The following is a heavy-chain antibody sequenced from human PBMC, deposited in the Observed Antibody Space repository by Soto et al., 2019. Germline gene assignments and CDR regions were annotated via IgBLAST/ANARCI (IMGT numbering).Heavy chain of an antibody. CDR1: GFTFDDYT. J-gene: IGHJ4*02. V-gene: IGHV3-43*01. CDR2: ISWDGGST. D-gene: IGHD1-26*01. Sequence: GGSLRLSCAASGFTFDDYTMHWVRQAPGKGLEWVSLISWDGGSTYYADSVKGRFTISRDNSKNSLYLQMNSLRTDDTALYYCAKDGGGSYYGGYDYWGQGTLVTVSS. CDR3: AKDGGGSYYGGYDY.